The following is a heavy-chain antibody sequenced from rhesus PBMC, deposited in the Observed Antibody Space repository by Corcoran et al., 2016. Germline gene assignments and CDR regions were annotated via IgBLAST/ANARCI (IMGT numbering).Heavy chain of an antibody. D-gene: IGHD2-21*01. CDR2: IDPSDSDT. CDR3: ARSGYRWYFDI. J-gene: IGHJ2*01. CDR1: GYRFTSYW. Sequence: EVQLVQSGAEVKRPGESMKSSCKNSGYRFTSYWISWVRRMPGKGLEWMGAIDPSDSDTSYSPSFQGQVTISADKSISTAYLQWSSLKASDSATYYCARSGYRWYFDIWGPGTPITISS. V-gene: IGHV5-2*01.